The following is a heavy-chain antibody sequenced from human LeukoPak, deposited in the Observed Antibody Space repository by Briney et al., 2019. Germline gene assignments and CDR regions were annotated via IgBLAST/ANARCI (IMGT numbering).Heavy chain of an antibody. J-gene: IGHJ3*02. Sequence: SETLSLTCSVSGDSINSGHYWGWIRQPPGKGLEWIGTIYLSGRTYYNPSLKSRVTISVDTSKNQFSLNLSSVTAADTAVYYCARGPYSYDSSGAFDIWGQGTMVTVSS. D-gene: IGHD3-22*01. CDR3: ARGPYSYDSSGAFDI. V-gene: IGHV4-38-2*02. CDR1: GDSINSGHY. CDR2: IYLSGRT.